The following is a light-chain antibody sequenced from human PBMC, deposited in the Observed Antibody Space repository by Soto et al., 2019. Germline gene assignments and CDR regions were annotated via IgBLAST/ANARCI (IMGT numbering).Light chain of an antibody. CDR1: SSNIGANND. Sequence: QSVLTQPPSVSGAPGQRVTISCTGSSSNIGANNDVHWYQQLPGTAPKLLIYDNTNRPSGVPGRFSGSKSGTSASLAITGLQAEDEADDYCQSYDTSLSGYVFGTGTKVTGL. V-gene: IGLV1-40*01. J-gene: IGLJ1*01. CDR3: QSYDTSLSGYV. CDR2: DNT.